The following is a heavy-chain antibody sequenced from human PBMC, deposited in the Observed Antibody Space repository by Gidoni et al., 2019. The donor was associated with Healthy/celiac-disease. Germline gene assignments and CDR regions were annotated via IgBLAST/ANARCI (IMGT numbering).Heavy chain of an antibody. CDR2: ISGSGGST. CDR3: AKDSVSRGPAAIRAFDFDY. J-gene: IGHJ4*02. V-gene: IGHV3-23*01. CDR1: GFTFSRYA. Sequence: EVQLLESGGGLVQPGGSLRLSCAASGFTFSRYAMSWVRQAPGKGLEWVSAISGSGGSTYYADSVKGRFTISRDNSKNTLYLQMNSLRAEDTAVYYCAKDSVSRGPAAIRAFDFDYWGQGTLVTVSS. D-gene: IGHD2-2*02.